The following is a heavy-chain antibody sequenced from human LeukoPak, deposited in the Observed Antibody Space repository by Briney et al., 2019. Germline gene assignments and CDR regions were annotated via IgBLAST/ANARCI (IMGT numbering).Heavy chain of an antibody. CDR3: AKAPFGSGRGYYFDY. V-gene: IGHV3-23*01. Sequence: GGSLRLSCAASGFTFNNYAMSWVRQAPGKGLEWVSAISGSGGSTYSADSVKGRFTISRDNSKNTLSLQMNSLRAEDTAVYYCAKAPFGSGRGYYFDYWGRGTLVTVSS. CDR1: GFTFNNYA. J-gene: IGHJ4*02. CDR2: ISGSGGST. D-gene: IGHD3-10*01.